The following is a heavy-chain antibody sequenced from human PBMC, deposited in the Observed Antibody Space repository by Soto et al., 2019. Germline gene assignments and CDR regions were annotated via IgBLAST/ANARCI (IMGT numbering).Heavy chain of an antibody. CDR2: ISSRSKTI. J-gene: IGHJ4*02. Sequence: EVQLVESGGALVQPGGSLRLSCAASGFTFSSYSMNWVRQAPGKGLEWLTYISSRSKTIYYADSVRGRFTVSRDNAENSLHLQMNSLRAEDTAAYYCVREDILGARSFDYWGQGSLVTVSS. CDR3: VREDILGARSFDY. D-gene: IGHD5-12*01. V-gene: IGHV3-48*01. CDR1: GFTFSSYS.